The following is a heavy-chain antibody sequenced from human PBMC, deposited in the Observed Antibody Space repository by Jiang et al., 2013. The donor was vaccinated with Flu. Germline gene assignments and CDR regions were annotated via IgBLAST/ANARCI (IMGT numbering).Heavy chain of an antibody. Sequence: GSGLVKPSETLSLTCTVSGGSISSYYWSWIRQPPGKGLEWIGYIYYSGSTNYNPSLKSRVTISVDTSKNQFSLKLSSVTAADTAVYYCARHVGGSYSHFDYWGQGTLVTVSS. CDR1: GGSISSYY. CDR3: ARHVGGSYSHFDY. J-gene: IGHJ4*02. D-gene: IGHD1-26*01. CDR2: IYYSGST. V-gene: IGHV4-59*08.